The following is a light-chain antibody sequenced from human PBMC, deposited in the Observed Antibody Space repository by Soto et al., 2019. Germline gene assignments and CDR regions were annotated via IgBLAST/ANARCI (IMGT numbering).Light chain of an antibody. CDR1: QDITTY. J-gene: IGKJ1*01. CDR2: AAS. CDR3: QKYDGAPWT. Sequence: DIQMTQSPSSLSASIGDRVTMTCRASQDITTYLAWYQQKPGKVPKLLIYAASTLQSGVPSRFTGSGSGTDFTLTIINLQPADVATYYCQKYDGAPWTFGQGTKVEMK. V-gene: IGKV1-27*01.